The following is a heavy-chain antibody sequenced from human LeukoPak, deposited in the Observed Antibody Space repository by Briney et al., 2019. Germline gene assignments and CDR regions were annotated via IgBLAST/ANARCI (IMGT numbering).Heavy chain of an antibody. CDR3: ARISGTYYEFDY. D-gene: IGHD1-26*01. CDR2: IGTAGDT. Sequence: PGGSLRLSCAASGFTFSSYDMHWVRQATGKGLEWVSAIGTAGDTYYPGSVKGRFTISRENAKNSLYLQMNSLRAGDTAVYYCARISGTYYEFDYWGQGTLVTVSS. J-gene: IGHJ4*02. CDR1: GFTFSSYD. V-gene: IGHV3-13*04.